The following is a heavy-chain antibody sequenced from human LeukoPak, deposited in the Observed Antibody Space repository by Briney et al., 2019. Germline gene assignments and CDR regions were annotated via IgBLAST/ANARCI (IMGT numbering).Heavy chain of an antibody. Sequence: PSETLPLTCTVSGGSISSSSYYWGWIRQPPGKGLEWIGSIYYSGSTYYNPSLKSRVTISVDTSKNQFSLKLSSVTAADTAVYYCARDYSNYGRDYWGQGTLVTVSS. V-gene: IGHV4-39*07. CDR1: GGSISSSSYY. J-gene: IGHJ4*02. D-gene: IGHD4-11*01. CDR3: ARDYSNYGRDY. CDR2: IYYSGST.